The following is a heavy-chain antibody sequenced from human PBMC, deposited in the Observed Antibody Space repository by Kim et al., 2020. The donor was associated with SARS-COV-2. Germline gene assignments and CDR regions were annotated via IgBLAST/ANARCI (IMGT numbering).Heavy chain of an antibody. CDR3: ARVRWGAAFY. CDR2: ST. Sequence: STNYNPSLKSRVTISVDKSKNQFSPKLSSVTAADTAMYYCARVRWGAAFYWGQGTLVTVSS. J-gene: IGHJ4*02. D-gene: IGHD3-16*01. V-gene: IGHV4-4*02.